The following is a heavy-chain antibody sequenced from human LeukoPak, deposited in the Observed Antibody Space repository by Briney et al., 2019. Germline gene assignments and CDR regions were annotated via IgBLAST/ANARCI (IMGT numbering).Heavy chain of an antibody. CDR1: GFTFSSYG. CDR3: ARDPCGGDCYNDY. D-gene: IGHD2-21*02. V-gene: IGHV3-33*01. CDR2: IWYDGSNK. Sequence: GGSLRLSCAASGFTFSSYGMHWVRQAPGKGLEWVAVIWYDGSNKYYADSVKGRFTISRDNSKNTLYLQMNSLRAEDTAVYYCARDPCGGDCYNDYWGQETLVTVSS. J-gene: IGHJ4*02.